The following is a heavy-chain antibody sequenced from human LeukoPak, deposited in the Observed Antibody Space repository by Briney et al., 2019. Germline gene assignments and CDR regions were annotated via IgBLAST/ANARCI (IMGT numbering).Heavy chain of an antibody. J-gene: IGHJ3*01. D-gene: IGHD2-2*01. CDR2: INSDGSDT. Sequence: PGGSLRLSCEASGFTFSSYWMHWVRQAPGKGLVWVSRINSDGSDTNYADSVKGRFTISRDYAKNTLYLQMNSLRAEDTAVYYCARDGGYCSSTNCYLGVWGQGTMVTVSS. V-gene: IGHV3-74*01. CDR3: ARDGGYCSSTNCYLGV. CDR1: GFTFSSYW.